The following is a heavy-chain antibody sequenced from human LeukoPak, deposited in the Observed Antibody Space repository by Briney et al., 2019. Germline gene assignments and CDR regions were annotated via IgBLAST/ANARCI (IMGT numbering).Heavy chain of an antibody. Sequence: SQTLSLTCSVSGGSISSGGYYWSWIRQPPGKGLEWIGYIYRTGSTYYNPSLKSRVTMSMDKSKNQVSLNLSYVTAADTAVYYCAREKDGTTALHYFDYWGQGTLVTVSS. D-gene: IGHD4-17*01. CDR3: AREKDGTTALHYFDY. CDR1: GGSISSGGYY. V-gene: IGHV4-30-2*05. J-gene: IGHJ4*02. CDR2: IYRTGST.